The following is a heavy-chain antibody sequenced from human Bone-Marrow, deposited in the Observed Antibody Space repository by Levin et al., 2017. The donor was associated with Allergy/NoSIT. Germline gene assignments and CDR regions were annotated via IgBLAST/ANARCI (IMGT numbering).Heavy chain of an antibody. Sequence: SETLSLNCSVSGGSLMSVSYFWAWIRQSPGKGLEWIGSVHYRGTTYYNPSLQSRVTFSVDTSKHEFSLKLTSVTAADTAGYYCARHDSGGWSERTNWFDPWGQGTLVTVSS. CDR1: GGSLMSVSYF. J-gene: IGHJ5*02. CDR2: VHYRGTT. D-gene: IGHD6-19*01. CDR3: ARHDSGGWSERTNWFDP. V-gene: IGHV4-39*01.